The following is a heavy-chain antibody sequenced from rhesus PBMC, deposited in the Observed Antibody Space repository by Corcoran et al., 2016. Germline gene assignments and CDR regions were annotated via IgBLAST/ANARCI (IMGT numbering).Heavy chain of an antibody. CDR3: ASLPGIVAGLLDV. CDR1: GGSITSSYYF. Sequence: QVQLQESGPGLVKSSETLSLTCAVSGGSITSSYYFWSWIRQAPGKGLEWMGYISYSAPPPSHPSLKSRVTISRDTSKNWFSRKLTSVTAADAAVYYCASLPGIVAGLLDVWGRGALVTVSS. J-gene: IGHJ5-2*02. CDR2: ISYSAPP. V-gene: IGHV4-122*02. D-gene: IGHD6-31*01.